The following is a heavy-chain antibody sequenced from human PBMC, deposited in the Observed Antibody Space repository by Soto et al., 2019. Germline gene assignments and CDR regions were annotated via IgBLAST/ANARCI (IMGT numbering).Heavy chain of an antibody. CDR1: RFTFSDYY. V-gene: IGHV3-11*01. CDR2: ISGSGYSI. J-gene: IGHJ4*02. D-gene: IGHD3-22*01. Sequence: QVQLVESGGGLVKPGGSLRLSCAASRFTFSDYYMSWIRQAPGKGLEWISYISGSGYSIYYADSVKGRFTISRDNGKNSLYLQMYSLRAEDTAVYYCARDRPYYHDSSGYLPFDFWGQGTLVTVSS. CDR3: ARDRPYYHDSSGYLPFDF.